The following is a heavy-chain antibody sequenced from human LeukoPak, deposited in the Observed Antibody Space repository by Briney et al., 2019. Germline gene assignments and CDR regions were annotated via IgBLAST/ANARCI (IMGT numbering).Heavy chain of an antibody. CDR3: ARDSMELVCFGELLAWFDP. V-gene: IGHV4-61*02. CDR1: GGSISSGSYY. J-gene: IGHJ5*02. CDR2: IYTSGST. Sequence: SQTLSLTCTVSGGSISSGSYYWSWIRQPAGKGLEWIGRIYTSGSTNYNPSLKSRVTISVDTSKNQFSLKLSSVTAADTAVYYCARDSMELVCFGELLAWFDPWGQGTLVTVSS. D-gene: IGHD3-10*01.